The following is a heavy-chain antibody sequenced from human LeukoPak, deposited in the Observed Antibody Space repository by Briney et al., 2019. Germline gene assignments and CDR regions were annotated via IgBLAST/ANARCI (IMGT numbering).Heavy chain of an antibody. CDR2: IVVGSGNT. Sequence: SVKVSCKASGFTFTTSAMQWVRQARGQRLEWIGWIVVGSGNTNYAQKFQERVTITRDMSTSTAYMELSSLRAEDTAVYYCARDGYYDILTGASIDYWGQGTLVTVSS. D-gene: IGHD3-9*01. V-gene: IGHV1-58*02. CDR3: ARDGYYDILTGASIDY. J-gene: IGHJ4*02. CDR1: GFTFTTSA.